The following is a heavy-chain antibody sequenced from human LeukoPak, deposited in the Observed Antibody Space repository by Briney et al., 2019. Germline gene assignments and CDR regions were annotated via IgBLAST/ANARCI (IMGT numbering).Heavy chain of an antibody. J-gene: IGHJ4*02. V-gene: IGHV3-74*01. Sequence: GGSLRLSCAASGFTFSGYWMYWVRQAPGKGLVWVSRINSDGSSTSYADSVKGRLTISRDNAVNTLYLQMNSLRAEDTGVYYCARGYSRSYRAYWGQGTLVTVSS. CDR2: INSDGSST. CDR1: GFTFSGYW. D-gene: IGHD1-26*01. CDR3: ARGYSRSYRAY.